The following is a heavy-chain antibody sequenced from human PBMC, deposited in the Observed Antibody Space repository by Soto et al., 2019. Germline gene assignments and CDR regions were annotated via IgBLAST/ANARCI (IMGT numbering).Heavy chain of an antibody. D-gene: IGHD3-22*01. J-gene: IGHJ6*02. CDR1: GVSVTSGSFY. V-gene: IGHV4-61*01. CDR2: GYYNGNT. CDR3: ARARYYDTRGYAFHYAVDV. Sequence: SETLSLTCTVSGVSVTSGSFYWSWVRQPPGKGLEWIGYGYYNGNTGYSPSLKSRVTISVDTSKNQFSLMLSSVTAADTAVYYCARARYYDTRGYAFHYAVDVWGQGTTVIVSS.